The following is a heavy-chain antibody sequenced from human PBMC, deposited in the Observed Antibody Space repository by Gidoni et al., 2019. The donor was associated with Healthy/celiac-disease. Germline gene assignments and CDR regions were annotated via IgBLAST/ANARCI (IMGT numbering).Heavy chain of an antibody. D-gene: IGHD4-17*01. CDR3: ARCKVGCDYGPGDIDY. CDR2: IRPILGTV. CDR1: GVTVSRYA. Sequence: QVQLWQSGAEVKKPGSSVKVSCKASGVTVSRYAISWFRQAPGQGLEWMGGIRPILGTVNYAQNVQGRVRSTSDESTSTAYMELSSLRSDDTALYYCARCKVGCDYGPGDIDYWGQGTLVTVSS. J-gene: IGHJ4*02. V-gene: IGHV1-69*01.